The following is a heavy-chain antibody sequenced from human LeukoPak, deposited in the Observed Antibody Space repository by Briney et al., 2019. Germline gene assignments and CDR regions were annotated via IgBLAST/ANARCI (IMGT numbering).Heavy chain of an antibody. D-gene: IGHD6-13*01. CDR3: ARGQQADYYYYYMDV. J-gene: IGHJ6*03. CDR2: MNPNSGNT. CDR1: GYTFTSYD. V-gene: IGHV1-8*01. Sequence: ASVKVSCKASGYTFTSYDINWVRQATGQGLEWMGWMNPNSGNTGYAQKFQGRVTMTRNTSISTAYMELSSLRSEDTAVYYCARGQQADYYYYYMDVWGKGTTVTISS.